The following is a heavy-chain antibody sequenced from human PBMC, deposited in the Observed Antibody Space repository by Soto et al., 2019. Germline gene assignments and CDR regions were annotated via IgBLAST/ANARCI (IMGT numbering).Heavy chain of an antibody. CDR3: ARVSYPYYYDSSGAFDI. V-gene: IGHV1-3*01. CDR1: GYTFTTYA. D-gene: IGHD3-22*01. Sequence: QVQLVQSGAEVKKPGASVKVSCKASGYTFTTYAMHWVRQAPGQRLEWMGWINAGNGNTKYSQKFQGRVTITRDTSASTAYMELSSLKSEDTAVYYCARVSYPYYYDSSGAFDIWGQGTMVTDSS. CDR2: INAGNGNT. J-gene: IGHJ3*02.